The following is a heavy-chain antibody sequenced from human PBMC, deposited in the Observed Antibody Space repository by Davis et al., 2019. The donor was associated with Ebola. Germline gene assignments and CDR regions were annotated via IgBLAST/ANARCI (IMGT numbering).Heavy chain of an antibody. J-gene: IGHJ4*02. V-gene: IGHV3-49*04. CDR1: GFTFGDYA. CDR3: TSNGDIVATICGGGDY. CDR2: IRCKAYGGTT. D-gene: IGHD5-12*01. Sequence: SLCLTCTASGFTFGDYAMSWVRQAPGKGLEWVGFIRCKAYGGTTEYAASVKGRFTISRDDSKSIAYLQMNSLKTEDTAVYYCTSNGDIVATICGGGDYWGQGTLVTVSS.